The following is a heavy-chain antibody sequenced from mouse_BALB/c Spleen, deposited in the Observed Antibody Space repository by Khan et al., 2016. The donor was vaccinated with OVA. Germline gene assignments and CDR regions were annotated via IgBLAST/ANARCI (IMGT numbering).Heavy chain of an antibody. CDR2: ISTGGHYT. CDR3: ARSLVDYYAMDY. CDR1: GFTFSSFA. Sequence: EVELVESGGGLVKPGGSLKLSCSASGFTFSSFAMSWVRQTPEKRLEWVATISTGGHYTFYPDSVKGRFTISRDNARNTRYLQMSSLRSEDTAMYYCARSLVDYYAMDYWGQGTSVTVSS. D-gene: IGHD2-2*01. J-gene: IGHJ4*01. V-gene: IGHV5-9-3*01.